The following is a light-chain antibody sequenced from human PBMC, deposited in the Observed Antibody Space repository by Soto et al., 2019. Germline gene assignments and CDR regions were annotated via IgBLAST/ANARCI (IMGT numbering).Light chain of an antibody. J-gene: IGKJ5*01. CDR1: QSVSSY. Sequence: EIVLTQSPATLSLSPGERATLSCRASQSVSSYLAWYQQKPGQAPRLLIYDASNRATDIPARFSGSGSGTDVTLTICSLEPEDFAVYYCQQRSNWPPNVGQGTRLEIK. CDR2: DAS. CDR3: QQRSNWPPN. V-gene: IGKV3-11*01.